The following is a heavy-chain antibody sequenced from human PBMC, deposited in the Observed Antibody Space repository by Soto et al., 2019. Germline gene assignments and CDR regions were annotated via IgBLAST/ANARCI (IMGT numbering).Heavy chain of an antibody. CDR2: ISGSVGST. Sequence: PGGSLRLSFASSWFTFMSYSMSWVRQAPWKGLECVSSISGSVGSTYYADSVNGRFTISRYNSKNTLYLQMNSLRAEDTAVYYCAKRSLYSRLYYFDYWGQGTLVTVSS. D-gene: IGHD6-13*01. V-gene: IGHV3-23*01. J-gene: IGHJ4*02. CDR3: AKRSLYSRLYYFDY. CDR1: WFTFMSYS.